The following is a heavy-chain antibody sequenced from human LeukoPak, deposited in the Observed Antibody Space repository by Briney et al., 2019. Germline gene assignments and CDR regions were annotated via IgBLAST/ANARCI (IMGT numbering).Heavy chain of an antibody. CDR2: IYYSGST. CDR1: GGSIRSWY. Sequence: SETLSLTCSVSGGSIRSWYWSWIRQPPGKGLEWIGHIYYSGSTNYSPSLKSRITMSVDTSKNEFSLKLRSVTAADTASYYCARVGISTAFDVWGQGTMITVSS. CDR3: ARVGISTAFDV. V-gene: IGHV4-59*01. J-gene: IGHJ3*01.